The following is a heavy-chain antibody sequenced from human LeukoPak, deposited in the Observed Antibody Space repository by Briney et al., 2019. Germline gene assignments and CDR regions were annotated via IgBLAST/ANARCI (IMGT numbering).Heavy chain of an antibody. Sequence: PSETLSLTCTVSGGSISSSKYYWGWIRQPPGKGLEWIGTIFNSGSAHYNPSLKSRVTISVDTSKNQFSLNLSSVTAADTAVYYCARARRSWGERGYMDVWGKGTTVTVSS. CDR2: IFNSGSA. D-gene: IGHD1-1*01. V-gene: IGHV4-39*07. J-gene: IGHJ6*03. CDR3: ARARRSWGERGYMDV. CDR1: GGSISSSKYY.